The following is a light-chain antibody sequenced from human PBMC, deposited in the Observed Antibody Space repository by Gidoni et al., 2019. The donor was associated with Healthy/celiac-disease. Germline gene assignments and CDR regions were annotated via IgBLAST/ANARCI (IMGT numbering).Light chain of an antibody. Sequence: QSALTQPRSVSGSPEQTVTISCTGNSSDVGGYNYVSWYQQHPGKAPKLMLYDVSKRPSGVPDRFSGSKSCNTASLTISGLQAEDEADYYCCSYAGSYTSYVFGTGTKVTVL. J-gene: IGLJ1*01. CDR2: DVS. CDR3: CSYAGSYTSYV. V-gene: IGLV2-11*01. CDR1: SSDVGGYNY.